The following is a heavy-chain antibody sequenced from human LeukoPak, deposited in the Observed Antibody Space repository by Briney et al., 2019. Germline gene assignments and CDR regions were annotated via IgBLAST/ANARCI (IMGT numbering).Heavy chain of an antibody. J-gene: IGHJ4*02. D-gene: IGHD6-13*01. V-gene: IGHV1-69*13. CDR2: IIPIFGTA. CDR1: GYTFTSNY. Sequence: SVKVSCKASGYTFTSNYIHWVRQAPGQGLEWMGGIIPIFGTANYAQKFQGRVTITADESTSTAYMELSSLRSEDTAVYYCAGSGYSSSWPEYYFDYWGQGTLVTVSS. CDR3: AGSGYSSSWPEYYFDY.